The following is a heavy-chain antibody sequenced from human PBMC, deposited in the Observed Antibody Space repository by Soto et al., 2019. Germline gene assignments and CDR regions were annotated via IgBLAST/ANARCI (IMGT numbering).Heavy chain of an antibody. Sequence: EVQLVESGGGLVQPGGSLRLSCAASGFTFSNYWMHWVRQAPGKGLVWVSRIKFDESTTTYADSVQGRFTISRDNAKNTLYLQLNSLRAEDTAIYYCVTGGRTAGHVDNFDDWGQGAVVTVSS. D-gene: IGHD6-13*01. V-gene: IGHV3-74*01. J-gene: IGHJ4*02. CDR2: IKFDESTT. CDR1: GFTFSNYW. CDR3: VTGGRTAGHVDNFDD.